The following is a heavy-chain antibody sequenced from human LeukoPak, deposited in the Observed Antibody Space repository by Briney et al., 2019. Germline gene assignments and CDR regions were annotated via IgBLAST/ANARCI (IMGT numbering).Heavy chain of an antibody. CDR1: GLPIADFA. CDR3: AKESGKFDY. CDR2: ISGDGVST. V-gene: IGHV3-43*02. Sequence: PGGSLRLSCVASGLPIADFAMHWVRQAPGKGLEWVSLISGDGVSTFYTDSVRGRFSISRDNTKNSPYLEMNSLRTEDTAMYYCAKESGKFDYWGQGTLVAVSS. J-gene: IGHJ4*02.